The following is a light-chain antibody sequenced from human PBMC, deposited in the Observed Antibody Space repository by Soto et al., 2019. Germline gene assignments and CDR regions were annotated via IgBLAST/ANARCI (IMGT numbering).Light chain of an antibody. Sequence: QSALTQPASVSGSPGQSITISCNGTSSDVGGFNYVSWYQHHPGKAPKLMIYEVSNRPSGVSNRFSGSKSGNTASLTISGLQAEDEADYYCSSYTSSSTYVFGTGPKLTVL. CDR1: SSDVGGFNY. J-gene: IGLJ1*01. CDR2: EVS. CDR3: SSYTSSSTYV. V-gene: IGLV2-14*01.